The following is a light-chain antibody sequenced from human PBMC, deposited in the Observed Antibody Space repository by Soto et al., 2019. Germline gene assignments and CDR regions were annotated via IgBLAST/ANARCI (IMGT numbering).Light chain of an antibody. CDR3: QQSHTPPLT. V-gene: IGKV1-39*01. CDR2: AAS. J-gene: IGKJ4*01. CDR1: QSISSY. Sequence: DIQMPQSPSPLSESVGYRVTVTCRASQSISSYLNWYQQKPVNAPKLLIYAASNLQSGVPSRFSGSVTGTDFTLTISSLHPEDFATYFCQQSHTPPLTFGGGTTVKIK.